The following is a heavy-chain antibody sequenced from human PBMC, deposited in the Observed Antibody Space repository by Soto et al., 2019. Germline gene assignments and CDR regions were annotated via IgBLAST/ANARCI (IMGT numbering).Heavy chain of an antibody. J-gene: IGHJ4*02. CDR2: LSSSSSYI. CDR3: ARVGYSSGWLPDY. D-gene: IGHD6-19*01. V-gene: IGHV3-21*01. CDR1: GFTFSSYS. Sequence: GSLRLSCAASGFTFSSYSMMWVRQAPGKGLEWVSLLSSSSSYIYFADSLKGRFTISRDNAKNSLYLQMNSLRAEDTAVYYCARVGYSSGWLPDYWGQGTLVTVSS.